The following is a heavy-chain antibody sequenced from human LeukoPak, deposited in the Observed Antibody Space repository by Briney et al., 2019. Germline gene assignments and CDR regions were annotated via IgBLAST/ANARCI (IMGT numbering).Heavy chain of an antibody. CDR2: IKQDGSEK. CDR1: GFTFSSYW. J-gene: IGHJ5*02. V-gene: IGHV3-7*01. CDR3: ARDYEGATRRDLFDP. D-gene: IGHD1-26*01. Sequence: GGSLRLSCAASGFTFSSYWMSWVRQAPGKGLEWVANIKQDGSEKYYVDSVKGRFTISRDNAKNSLYLQMNSLRAEDTAVYYCARDYEGATRRDLFDPWGQGTLVTVSS.